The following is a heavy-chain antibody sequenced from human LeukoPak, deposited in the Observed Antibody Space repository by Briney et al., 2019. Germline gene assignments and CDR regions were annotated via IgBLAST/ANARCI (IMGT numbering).Heavy chain of an antibody. CDR3: AKAPWTIFGVVPFDY. D-gene: IGHD3-3*01. CDR2: ISGSGGST. CDR1: AFTFSSYA. Sequence: GGSLRLSCAASAFTFSSYAMSSVRQAPGKGLEWFSAISGSGGSTYYADSVKGRFTISRDNSKNTLYLQMNSLRAEDTAVYYCAKAPWTIFGVVPFDYWGQGTLVTVSS. V-gene: IGHV3-23*01. J-gene: IGHJ4*02.